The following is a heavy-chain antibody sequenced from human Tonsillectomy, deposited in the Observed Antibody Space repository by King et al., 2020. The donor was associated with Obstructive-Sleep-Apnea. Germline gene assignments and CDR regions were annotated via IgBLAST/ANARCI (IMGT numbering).Heavy chain of an antibody. D-gene: IGHD6-19*01. CDR1: GFNFEEYA. CDR3: TKRGGAVAGFDY. V-gene: IGHV3-9*01. CDR2: ISWNSGSI. Sequence: VQLVESGGGLVQPGRSLRIACAASGFNFEEYAMHWVRQAPGKGLEWGSGISWNSGSIGYVDSVKGRFTISRDNAKNSLYLQMNSLKPEDTAFYYCTKRGGAVAGFDYWGPGTLVTVSS. J-gene: IGHJ4*02.